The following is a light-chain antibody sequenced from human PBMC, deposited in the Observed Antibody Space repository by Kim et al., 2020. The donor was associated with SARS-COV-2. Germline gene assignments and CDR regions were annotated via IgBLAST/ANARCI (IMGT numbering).Light chain of an antibody. V-gene: IGLV4-60*03. CDR2: VESSGNY. CDR3: ETWGTDIWV. J-gene: IGLJ3*02. Sequence: QPVLTQSSSASGSLGSSVKITCTLRSGHTNYIIAWHQQQPGKSPRYLMKVESSGNYNTGSGVPDRFSGSTSGAVHYLTISNLQAEDEAYYYCETWGTDIWVFGGGTQLTVL. CDR1: SGHTNYI.